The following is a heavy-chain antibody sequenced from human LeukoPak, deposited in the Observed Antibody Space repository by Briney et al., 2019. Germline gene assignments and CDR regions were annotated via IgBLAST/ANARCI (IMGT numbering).Heavy chain of an antibody. V-gene: IGHV3-9*03. J-gene: IGHJ6*03. CDR3: AKAGTYYDFWRYMDV. D-gene: IGHD3-3*01. CDR1: GFTFDDYA. Sequence: GGSLRLSCAASGFTFDDYAMHWVRQAPAKGLEWVSGISWNSGSIGYADSVKGRFTISRDNAKNSLYLQMNSLRAEDMALYYCAKAGTYYDFWRYMDVWGKGTTVTVSS. CDR2: ISWNSGSI.